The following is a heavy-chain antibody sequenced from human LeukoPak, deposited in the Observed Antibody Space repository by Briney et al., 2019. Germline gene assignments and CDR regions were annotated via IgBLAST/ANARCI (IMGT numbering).Heavy chain of an antibody. CDR2: IWYDGSNK. Sequence: GGALRLSCAASGFTFSSYGRHWVRQAPGKGLEWVAVIWYDGSNKYYADSVKGRFTISRDNSKNTLYLQMNSLRAEDTAVYYCARDVGEASLDYWGQGTLVTVSS. CDR3: ARDVGEASLDY. V-gene: IGHV3-33*01. J-gene: IGHJ4*02. D-gene: IGHD3-10*01. CDR1: GFTFSSYG.